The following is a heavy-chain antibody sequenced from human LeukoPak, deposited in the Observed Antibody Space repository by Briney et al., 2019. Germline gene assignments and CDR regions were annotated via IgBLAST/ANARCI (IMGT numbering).Heavy chain of an antibody. V-gene: IGHV3-30*18. D-gene: IGHD6-19*01. Sequence: GGSLRLSCAASGFTFSSYGMHWVRQAPGKGLEWVAVISYDGSNKYYADSVKGRFTISRDNSKNTLYLQMNSLRAEDTAVYYCAKANRPSVAGTIDYWGQGTLVTVSS. J-gene: IGHJ4*02. CDR3: AKANRPSVAGTIDY. CDR2: ISYDGSNK. CDR1: GFTFSSYG.